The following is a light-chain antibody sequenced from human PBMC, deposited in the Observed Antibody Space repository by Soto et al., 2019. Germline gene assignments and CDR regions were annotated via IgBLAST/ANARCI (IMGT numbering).Light chain of an antibody. Sequence: SVLPQPASVSGSPGQSITISCTGTGSDVGGYNYVSWYQQYPGKAPKLMIYDVSNRPSGVSNRFSGSKSGNTAALIIFGLQAEDEADYYCCSYTSSSTYVFGTGTKVTVL. CDR3: CSYTSSSTYV. CDR2: DVS. J-gene: IGLJ1*01. CDR1: GSDVGGYNY. V-gene: IGLV2-14*01.